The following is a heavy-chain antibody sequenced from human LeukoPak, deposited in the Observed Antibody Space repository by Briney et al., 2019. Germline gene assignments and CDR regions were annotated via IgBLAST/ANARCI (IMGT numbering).Heavy chain of an antibody. J-gene: IGHJ4*02. CDR1: GFTFSSYG. V-gene: IGHV3-33*01. D-gene: IGHD2-2*01. CDR3: ATEVVPAAISDY. Sequence: GGSLSLSCAASGFTFSSYGMHWVRQAPGKGLEWVAVIWYDGSNKYYADSVKGRFTISRDNSKNTLYLQMNSLRAEDTAVYYCATEVVPAAISDYWGQGTLVTVSS. CDR2: IWYDGSNK.